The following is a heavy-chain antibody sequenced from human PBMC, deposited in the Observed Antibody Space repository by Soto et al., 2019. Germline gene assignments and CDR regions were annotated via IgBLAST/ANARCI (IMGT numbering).Heavy chain of an antibody. Sequence: SSETLSLTCAVYCGSFSGYYWSWIRQPPGKGLEWIGEVNHSGSTNYNPSLKSRVTISVDTSKNQFSLKLSSVTAADTAVYYCARGWSGLVIIRFDPWGQGTLVTVSS. CDR2: VNHSGST. D-gene: IGHD3-9*01. CDR3: ARGWSGLVIIRFDP. J-gene: IGHJ5*02. CDR1: CGSFSGYY. V-gene: IGHV4-34*01.